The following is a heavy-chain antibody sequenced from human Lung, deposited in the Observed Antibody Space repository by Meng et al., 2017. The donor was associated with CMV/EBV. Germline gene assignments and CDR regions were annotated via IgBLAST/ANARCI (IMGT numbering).Heavy chain of an antibody. CDR1: GLTFSSYA. V-gene: IGHV3-30-3*01. CDR3: ARGWGLYSWFDP. D-gene: IGHD3-16*01. Sequence: CAGSGLTFSSYAMHWVRQAPGKGLEWVAVISYDGSNKYYADSVKGRFTISRDNSKNTLYLQMNNLRAEDTAVYYCARGWGLYSWFDPWGQGTLVTVSS. CDR2: ISYDGSNK. J-gene: IGHJ5*02.